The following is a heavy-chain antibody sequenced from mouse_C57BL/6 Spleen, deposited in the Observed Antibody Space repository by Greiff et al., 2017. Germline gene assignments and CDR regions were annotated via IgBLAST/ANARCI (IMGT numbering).Heavy chain of an antibody. J-gene: IGHJ4*01. V-gene: IGHV1-72*01. CDR1: GYTFTSYW. CDR3: ARVITTVGSFYYAMDY. D-gene: IGHD1-1*01. CDR2: IDPNSGGT. Sequence: QVQLQQPGAELVKPGASVKLFCKASGYTFTSYWMHWVKQRPGRGLEWIGRIDPNSGGTKYNEKFKSKATLTVDKPSSTAYMQLSSPTSEDSAVYDCARVITTVGSFYYAMDYWGQGTSVTVSS.